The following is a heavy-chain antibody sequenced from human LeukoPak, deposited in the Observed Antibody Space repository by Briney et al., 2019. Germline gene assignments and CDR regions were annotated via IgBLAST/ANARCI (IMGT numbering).Heavy chain of an antibody. D-gene: IGHD6-6*01. V-gene: IGHV4-34*01. CDR1: GGSFSGYY. J-gene: IGHJ4*02. Sequence: SETLSLTCAVYGGSFSGYYWSWIRQPPGKGLEWIGEINHSGSTNYNPSLKSRVTISVDTSKNQFSLKLSSVTAADTAVYYCARHRGSSSLFDYWGQGTLVTVSS. CDR2: INHSGST. CDR3: ARHRGSSSLFDY.